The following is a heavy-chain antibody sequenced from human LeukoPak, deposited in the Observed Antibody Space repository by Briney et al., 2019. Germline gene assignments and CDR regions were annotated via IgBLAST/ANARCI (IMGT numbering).Heavy chain of an antibody. D-gene: IGHD4-17*01. J-gene: IGHJ4*02. CDR3: ARDSSTVTTRHFDY. V-gene: IGHV4-34*01. CDR2: INHSGST. CDR1: GGSFSGYY. Sequence: SETLSLTCAVSGGSFSGYYWSWIRQPPGKGLEWIGEINHSGSTHYNASLKSRATISVDTPRNQFPLHLTSVTDPDAAVYYCARDSSTVTTRHFDYWREGALVSVSS.